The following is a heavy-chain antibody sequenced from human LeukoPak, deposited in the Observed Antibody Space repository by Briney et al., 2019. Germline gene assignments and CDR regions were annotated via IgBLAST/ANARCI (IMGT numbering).Heavy chain of an antibody. CDR1: GFTFSSYS. J-gene: IGHJ4*02. CDR2: ISSSSYI. V-gene: IGHV3-21*01. CDR3: AGPTVVTQEPYY. Sequence: GGSPRLSCAASGFTFSSYSMNWVRQAPGKGLEWVPSISSSSYIYYADSVKGRFTISRDNAKNSLYLQMNSLRAEDTAVYYCAGPTVVTQEPYYWGQGTLVTVSS. D-gene: IGHD4-23*01.